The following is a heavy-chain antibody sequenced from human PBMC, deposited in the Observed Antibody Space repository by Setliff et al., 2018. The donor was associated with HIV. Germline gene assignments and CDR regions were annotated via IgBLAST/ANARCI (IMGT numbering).Heavy chain of an antibody. CDR3: ASRVYYYDSSGYLREEGFDP. Sequence: PSETLSLTCAVYNGSFSGYYWSWIRQAPGKGLEWIGSIYYSGSTYYNPSLKSRVTISVDTSKNQFSLKLSSVTAADAAVYYCASRVYYYDSSGYLREEGFDPWGQGTLVTVSS. J-gene: IGHJ5*02. CDR1: NGSFSGYY. D-gene: IGHD3-22*01. V-gene: IGHV4-34*01. CDR2: IYYSGST.